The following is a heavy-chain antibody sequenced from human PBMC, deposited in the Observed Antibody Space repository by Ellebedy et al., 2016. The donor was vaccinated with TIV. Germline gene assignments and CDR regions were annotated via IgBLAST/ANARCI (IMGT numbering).Heavy chain of an antibody. Sequence: SETLSLTCTVSGGSISSYYWSWIRQPPGKGLEWIVYISYSGNTNYNPSLKSRVTISVDTSKNHFSLKLSSVTAADTAVYYCAREGDCGGDCSPTHFDYWGQGTLVTVSS. J-gene: IGHJ4*02. V-gene: IGHV4-59*01. CDR3: AREGDCGGDCSPTHFDY. CDR2: ISYSGNT. D-gene: IGHD2-21*02. CDR1: GGSISSYY.